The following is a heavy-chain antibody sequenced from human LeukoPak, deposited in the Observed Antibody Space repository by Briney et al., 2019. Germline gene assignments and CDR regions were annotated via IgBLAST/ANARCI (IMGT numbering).Heavy chain of an antibody. J-gene: IGHJ5*02. CDR2: IYSGSA. CDR3: ARDGYGSGSYGWFDP. D-gene: IGHD3-10*01. V-gene: IGHV4-59*01. Sequence: SETLSLTCSVSGASITSSYWSWIRQTPGKGLEWVCNIYSGSANYNPSFESRVTVSLDTSKNQFSLRLTSVTAADTALYYCARDGYGSGSYGWFDPWGQGTLVTVSS. CDR1: GASITSSY.